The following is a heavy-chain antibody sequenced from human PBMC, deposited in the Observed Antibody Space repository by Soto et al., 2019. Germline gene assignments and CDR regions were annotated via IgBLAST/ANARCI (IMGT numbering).Heavy chain of an antibody. Sequence: ASVKVACKASGYTFTSYGISWVRQAPGQGLEWMGWISAYNGNTNYAQKLQGRVTMTTDTSTSTAYMELRSLRSDDTAVYYCARARSMVRGVITANWFDPWGQGTLVTVSS. CDR3: ARARSMVRGVITANWFDP. D-gene: IGHD3-10*01. J-gene: IGHJ5*02. CDR2: ISAYNGNT. CDR1: GYTFTSYG. V-gene: IGHV1-18*01.